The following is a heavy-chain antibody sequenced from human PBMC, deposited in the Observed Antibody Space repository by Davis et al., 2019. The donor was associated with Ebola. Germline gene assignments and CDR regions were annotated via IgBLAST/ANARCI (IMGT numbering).Heavy chain of an antibody. CDR2: ISGSGGST. D-gene: IGHD2-15*01. J-gene: IGHJ3*02. Sequence: GESLKISCAASGFTFTSYAINWVRQAPGKGLEWVSAISGSGGSTYYADSVKGRFTISRDNSKNTLYLQMNSLRAEDTAVYYCAKGGVVVVAEDAFDIWGQGTMVTVSS. CDR1: GFTFTSYA. V-gene: IGHV3-23*01. CDR3: AKGGVVVVAEDAFDI.